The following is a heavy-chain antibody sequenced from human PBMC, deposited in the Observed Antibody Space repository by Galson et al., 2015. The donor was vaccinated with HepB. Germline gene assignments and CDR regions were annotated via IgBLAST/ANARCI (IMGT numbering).Heavy chain of an antibody. D-gene: IGHD3-16*01. Sequence: QSGAEVKKPGESLKISCKGSGYSFTSYWIGWVRQMPGKGLEWMGIFYPGDSDIRYSPSFQGQVTISADKSISTASLQWSSLKASDPAMYSCGRHWGGSYSSGVNVGAQGTTFPV. J-gene: IGHJ6*02. CDR1: GYSFTSYW. CDR3: GRHWGGSYSSGVNV. CDR2: FYPGDSDI. V-gene: IGHV5-51*01.